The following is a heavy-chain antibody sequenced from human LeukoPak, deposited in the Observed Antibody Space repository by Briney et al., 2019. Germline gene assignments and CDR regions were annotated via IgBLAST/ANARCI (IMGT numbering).Heavy chain of an antibody. Sequence: SVKVSCKASGGTFSSYAISWVRQAPGQGLEWMGGIIPIFGAANYAQKFQDRVTITADESTSTAYMELSSLRSEDTAVYYCARGGGDIVENYYYYMDVWGKGTTVTISS. CDR1: GGTFSSYA. D-gene: IGHD5-12*01. J-gene: IGHJ6*03. CDR3: ARGGGDIVENYYYYMDV. V-gene: IGHV1-69*13. CDR2: IIPIFGAA.